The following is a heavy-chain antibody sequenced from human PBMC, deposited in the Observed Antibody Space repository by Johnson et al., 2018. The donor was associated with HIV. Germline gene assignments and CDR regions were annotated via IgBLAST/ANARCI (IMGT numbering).Heavy chain of an antibody. J-gene: IGHJ3*02. CDR1: GFTFSSYG. Sequence: VQLVESGGGVVQPGRSLRLSCAASGFTFSSYGMHWVRQAPGKGLEWVAAIWYDGNNKYYADSVKGRFTVSGDNSKNTLYLQMNSLRAEDTAVYYCAKGRWEATTYDDAFDIWGQGTMVTVSS. D-gene: IGHD1-26*01. CDR3: AKGRWEATTYDDAFDI. CDR2: IWYDGNNK. V-gene: IGHV3-30*18.